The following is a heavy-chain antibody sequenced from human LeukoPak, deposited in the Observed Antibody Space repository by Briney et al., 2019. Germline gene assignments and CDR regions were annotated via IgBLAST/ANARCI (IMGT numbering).Heavy chain of an antibody. CDR3: ARAFRGYTFGFDS. V-gene: IGHV3-48*01. CDR1: GFTFSSYW. CDR2: ISSSSSTI. D-gene: IGHD5-18*01. Sequence: PGGSLRLSCAASGFTFSSYWMSWVRQAPGKGLEWVSYISSSSSTIYYADSVKGRFTISRDNAKNSLYLQMNSLRAEDTSVYYCARAFRGYTFGFDSWGQGTLVTVSS. J-gene: IGHJ4*02.